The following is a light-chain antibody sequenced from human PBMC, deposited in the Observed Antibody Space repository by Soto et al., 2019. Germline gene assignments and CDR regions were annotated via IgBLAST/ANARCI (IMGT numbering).Light chain of an antibody. Sequence: AIRMTQSPSSFSASTGDRVTITCRASKGISSYLGWYQQKPGKAPKLLIYAASTLQSGVPSRFSGSGSGTDFTLTISCLQSEDFATYYCQQYYSYPRTFGQGTKVEIK. CDR3: QQYYSYPRT. J-gene: IGKJ1*01. V-gene: IGKV1-8*01. CDR1: KGISSY. CDR2: AAS.